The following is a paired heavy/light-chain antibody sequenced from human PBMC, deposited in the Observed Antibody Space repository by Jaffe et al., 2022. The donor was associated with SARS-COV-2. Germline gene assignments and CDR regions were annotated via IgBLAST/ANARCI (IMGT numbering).Heavy chain of an antibody. J-gene: IGHJ4*02. V-gene: IGHV3-11*01. CDR3: GRTLDCSGGNCYSHIDY. D-gene: IGHD2-15*01. CDR1: GFTFSDYY. CDR2: ISSSGSSD. Sequence: QVQLVESGGGLVKPGGSLRLSCAASGFTFSDYYISWIRQAPGKGLEWVSFISSSGSSDSYADSVKGRFTISRDNAKNSLYLQMNSLRAEDTAVYYCGRTLDCSGGNCYSHIDYWGQGTLVTVSS.
Light chain of an antibody. V-gene: IGKV1-39*01. CDR2: AAS. CDR3: QQSHSTPWT. J-gene: IGKJ1*01. Sequence: DIQMTQSPSSLSASVGDRVTITCRASQSISSYLNWYQQKPGRAPNLLIYAASSLQSGVPSRFSGSGSGTDFTLTISSLQPEDFATYYCQQSHSTPWTFGQGTKVEIK. CDR1: QSISSY.